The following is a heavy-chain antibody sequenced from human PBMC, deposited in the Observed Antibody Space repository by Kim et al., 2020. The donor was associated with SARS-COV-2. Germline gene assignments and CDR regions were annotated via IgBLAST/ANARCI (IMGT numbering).Heavy chain of an antibody. CDR3: ARNIDVFTRGFIGDSHYG. D-gene: IGHD2-15*01. CDR2: TSSSGGKT. V-gene: IGHV3-48*03. J-gene: IGHJ6*01. Sequence: GGSLRLSCVGSGFRISVYEMNWVRQAPGKGPEWVAFTSSSGGKTTYRDSVKGRFSISRDNAKNSLYLQMNSLRVEDTAVYYCARNIDVFTRGFIGDSHYG. CDR1: GFRISVYE.